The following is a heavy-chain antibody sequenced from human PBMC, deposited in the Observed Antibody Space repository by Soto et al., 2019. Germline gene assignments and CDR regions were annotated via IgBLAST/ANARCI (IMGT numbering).Heavy chain of an antibody. CDR3: SRSLEV. CDR1: GFTFYTYW. Sequence: GESLKISCAASGFTFYTYWMDWVRQAPGKGLEWVANIKQDGSEKYYVDSVKGRFTISRDNAKNSLYLQMNSLRAEDTAVYYCSRSLEVWGQGTTVTVSS. CDR2: IKQDGSEK. V-gene: IGHV3-7*05. J-gene: IGHJ6*02.